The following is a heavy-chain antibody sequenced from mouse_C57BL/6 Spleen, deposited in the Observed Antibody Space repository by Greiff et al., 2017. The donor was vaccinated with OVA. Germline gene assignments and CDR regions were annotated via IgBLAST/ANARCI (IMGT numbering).Heavy chain of an antibody. V-gene: IGHV1-81*01. CDR3: ARGDGKEDAMDY. D-gene: IGHD3-3*01. J-gene: IGHJ4*01. Sequence: QVQLQQSGAELARPGASVKLSCKASGYTFPSYGISWVKQRTGQGLEWIGEIYPRSGNTYYNEKFKGKATLPADKSSSTAYMELRSLTSEDSAVYFCARGDGKEDAMDYWGQGTSVTVSS. CDR2: IYPRSGNT. CDR1: GYTFPSYG.